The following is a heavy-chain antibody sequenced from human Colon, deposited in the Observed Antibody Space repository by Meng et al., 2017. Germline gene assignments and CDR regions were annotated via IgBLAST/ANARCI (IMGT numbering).Heavy chain of an antibody. V-gene: IGHV3-11*01. D-gene: IGHD3-16*01. CDR2: ISSSGSTI. J-gene: IGHJ4*02. Sequence: ESGRGLVPPGGSLSPSCPASGFTFRDSYMSWIRQAPGKGLEWVSYISSSGSTIYYADSVKGRFTISRDNAKNSLYLQMNSLRAEDTAVYYCARDLITFDYWGQGTLVTVSS. CDR3: ARDLITFDY. CDR1: GFTFRDSY.